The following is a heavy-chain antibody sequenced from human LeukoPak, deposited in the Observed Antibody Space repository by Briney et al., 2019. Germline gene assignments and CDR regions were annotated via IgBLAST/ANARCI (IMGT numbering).Heavy chain of an antibody. CDR3: ARDTEVGATTLNY. D-gene: IGHD1-26*01. V-gene: IGHV3-21*01. J-gene: IGHJ4*02. Sequence: GGSLRLSCAASGFTFSSYSMNWVRQAPGKGLEWVSSISSSSYIYYADSVKGRFTISRDNAKNSLYLQMNSLRAEDTAVYYCARDTEVGATTLNYWGQGTLVTVSP. CDR1: GFTFSSYS. CDR2: ISSSSYI.